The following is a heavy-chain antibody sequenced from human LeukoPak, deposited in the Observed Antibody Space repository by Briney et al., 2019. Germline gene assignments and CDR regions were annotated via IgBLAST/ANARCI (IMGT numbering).Heavy chain of an antibody. V-gene: IGHV1-2*02. CDR1: VYTFTGYY. D-gene: IGHD2-2*03. CDR3: AKPRFGYCSSTNCYSWFDP. Sequence: ASVKVSCKASVYTFTGYYMHWVRQAPGQGLEWMGWINPNSGDTNYTQKFQGRVTMTRDTSISTAYMELSRLRSDDTAVYYCAKPRFGYCSSTNCYSWFDPWGQGTLVTDS. CDR2: INPNSGDT. J-gene: IGHJ5*02.